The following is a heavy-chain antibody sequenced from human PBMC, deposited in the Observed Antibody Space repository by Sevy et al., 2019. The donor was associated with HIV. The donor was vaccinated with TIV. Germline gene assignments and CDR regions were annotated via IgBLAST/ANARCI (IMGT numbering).Heavy chain of an antibody. CDR3: SRGVISPVADV. CDR1: GFTFTDYY. CDR2: ITVTGITI. V-gene: IGHV3-11*01. J-gene: IGHJ6*02. Sequence: GGSLRLSCAASGFTFTDYYMSWIRQAPGKGLERVSYITVTGITIYYADSVKGRFTISRDNAKNSLYLQMNSLRAEDTAVYYCSRGVISPVADVWGQGTTVTVSS. D-gene: IGHD2-21*01.